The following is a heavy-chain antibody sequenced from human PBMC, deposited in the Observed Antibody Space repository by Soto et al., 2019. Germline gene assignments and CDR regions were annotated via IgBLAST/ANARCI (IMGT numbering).Heavy chain of an antibody. Sequence: ASVRVSCRASGYTFTSYYMHWVRQAPGQGLEWMGIINPSGGSTSYAQEFQGRVTMTRDTSTSTVYMELSSLRSEDTAVYYCARDHRRPSVRHSYGMDVWGQGTTVTVSS. V-gene: IGHV1-46*01. J-gene: IGHJ6*02. CDR1: GYTFTSYY. CDR2: INPSGGST. D-gene: IGHD3-22*01. CDR3: ARDHRRPSVRHSYGMDV.